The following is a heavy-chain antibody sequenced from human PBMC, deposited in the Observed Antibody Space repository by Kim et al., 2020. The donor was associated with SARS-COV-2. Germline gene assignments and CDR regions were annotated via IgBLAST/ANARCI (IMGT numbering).Heavy chain of an antibody. CDR3: ARERGGSYYLSAFDI. D-gene: IGHD1-26*01. CDR2: INPSGGST. V-gene: IGHV1-46*01. CDR1: GYTFASYY. J-gene: IGHJ3*02. Sequence: ASVKVSCKASGYTFASYYMHWVRQAPGQGLEWMGIINPSGGSTSYAQKFQGRVTMTRDTSTSTVYMELSSLRSEDTAVYYCARERGGSYYLSAFDIWGQGTMVTVSS.